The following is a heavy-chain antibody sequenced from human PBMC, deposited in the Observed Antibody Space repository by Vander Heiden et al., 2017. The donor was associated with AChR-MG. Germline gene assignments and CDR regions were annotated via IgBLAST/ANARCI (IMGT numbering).Heavy chain of an antibody. CDR3: AMGANFDY. CDR1: AFTFSGSW. V-gene: IGHV3-7*01. CDR2: MKETG. J-gene: IGHJ4*02. Sequence: VQLLQSGGGLVQPGGSLRLLCAASAFTFSGSWMTWFRQAPGKGREWVTSMKETGNAVKGRFTISGDNAKNSLYLKMNSLRAEDTAVYYCAMGANFDYWGQGTLVTVSS.